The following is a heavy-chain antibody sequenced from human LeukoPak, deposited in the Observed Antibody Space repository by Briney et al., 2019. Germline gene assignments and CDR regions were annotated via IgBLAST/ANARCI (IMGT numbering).Heavy chain of an antibody. V-gene: IGHV3-7*03. Sequence: PGGSLRLSCAASGFTFSSYWMSWVRQAPGEGLEWVAKINQDGTEKANVASVKGRFTISRDNSKNTLYLHMNSLRAEDTAVYYCAKVSGYYYDSGNYYIDYWGQGTLVTVSS. CDR3: AKVSGYYYDSGNYYIDY. CDR1: GFTFSSYW. D-gene: IGHD3-10*01. J-gene: IGHJ4*02. CDR2: INQDGTEK.